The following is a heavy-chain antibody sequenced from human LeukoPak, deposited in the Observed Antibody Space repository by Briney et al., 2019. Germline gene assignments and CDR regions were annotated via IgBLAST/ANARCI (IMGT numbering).Heavy chain of an antibody. Sequence: GESLKISCEGSGYTFTNYWIGWVGQMPGKGLEWMGIIYPGDSDTRYCPSFQGQVTISADKYISTAYLQWSSLKASDNAMYYCVRVSGGNQPDYWGQGTLVTVSS. V-gene: IGHV5-51*01. CDR3: VRVSGGNQPDY. J-gene: IGHJ4*02. CDR2: IYPGDSDT. D-gene: IGHD4-23*01. CDR1: GYTFTNYW.